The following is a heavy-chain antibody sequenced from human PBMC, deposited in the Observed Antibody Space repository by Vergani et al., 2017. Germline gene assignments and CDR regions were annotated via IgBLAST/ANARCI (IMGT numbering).Heavy chain of an antibody. CDR1: GGSISDYY. J-gene: IGHJ4*02. CDR3: ARMGGYDEGDAYRIGYFDS. D-gene: IGHD3-16*01. V-gene: IGHV4-4*07. CDR2: VYAGGRTSYNPYSSGFT. Sequence: QVQLQESGPGLVKPSETLSLTCTVSGGSISDYYWTWIRQPAGKGLEWIGRVYAGGRTSYNPYSSGFTNYSPALKSRVTISLDMSKNQFSLKLTSVTAADTAMXYCARMGGYDEGDAYRIGYFDSWGPGILVTVSS.